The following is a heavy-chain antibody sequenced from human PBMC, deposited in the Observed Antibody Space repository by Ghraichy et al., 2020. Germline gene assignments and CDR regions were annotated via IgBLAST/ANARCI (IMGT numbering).Heavy chain of an antibody. V-gene: IGHV4-59*08. CDR2: FYDSGNT. D-gene: IGHD5-18*01. CDR3: ARHSPAYRYGLFDY. CDR1: GASVSSYF. J-gene: IGHJ4*02. Sequence: SETLSLTCTVSGASVSSYFWTWIRRPPGKGLEWIGCFYDSGNTNYSPSLNSRVTMSVDTAHNQVSLKLNSVTAADTAVYYCARHSPAYRYGLFDYWGQGTLVTVSS.